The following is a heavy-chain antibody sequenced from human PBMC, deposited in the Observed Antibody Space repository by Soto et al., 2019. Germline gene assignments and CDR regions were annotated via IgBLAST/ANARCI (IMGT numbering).Heavy chain of an antibody. CDR1: GGTFSSYT. D-gene: IGHD5-12*01. CDR2: ISPILGIA. CDR3: ARLMTVDGYISVYYALDV. Sequence: QVQLVQSGAEVKKPGSSVKVSCKASGGTFSSYTISWVRQAPGQGLEWMGRISPILGIANYAQKFQGRVTLTAYKFISIAFMALSSLRSEDTAVYYCARLMTVDGYISVYYALDVWGQGTTVTVSS. J-gene: IGHJ6*02. V-gene: IGHV1-69*02.